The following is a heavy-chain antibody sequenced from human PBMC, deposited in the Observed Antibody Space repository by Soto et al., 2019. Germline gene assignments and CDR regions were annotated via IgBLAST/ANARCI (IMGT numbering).Heavy chain of an antibody. V-gene: IGHV3-74*01. Sequence: EVQLVESGGGLVQPGGSLRLSCAASGFTFSSYWMHWVRQAPGKGLVWLSRINSDGSSTSYADSVKGRFTISRDNAKNTLYLQMNGLGAEDTAVYYCARGGSLNWYFDLWGRGTLVTVSS. CDR2: INSDGSST. J-gene: IGHJ2*01. CDR1: GFTFSSYW. CDR3: ARGGSLNWYFDL. D-gene: IGHD1-26*01.